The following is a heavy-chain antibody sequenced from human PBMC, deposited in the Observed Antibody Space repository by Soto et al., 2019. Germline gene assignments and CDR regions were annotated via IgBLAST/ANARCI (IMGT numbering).Heavy chain of an antibody. Sequence: TLALTCTVSGGSISSGGYYWSWIRQHPGKGLEWIGYIYYSGSTYYNPSLKSRVTISVDTSKNQFSLKLSSVTAADTAVYYCARDSTYYDILTGPVYYYYGMDVWGQGTTVTVSS. CDR2: IYYSGST. V-gene: IGHV4-31*03. CDR1: GGSISSGGYY. J-gene: IGHJ6*02. D-gene: IGHD3-9*01. CDR3: ARDSTYYDILTGPVYYYYGMDV.